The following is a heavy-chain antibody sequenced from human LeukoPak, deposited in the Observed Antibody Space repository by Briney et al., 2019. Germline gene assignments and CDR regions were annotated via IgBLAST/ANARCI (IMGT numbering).Heavy chain of an antibody. CDR1: GFSLSTSGVG. V-gene: IGHV2-5*01. Sequence: SGPTLVNPTQTLTLTCTFSGFSLSTSGVGVGWIRQPPGKALEWLALIYWNDDKRYSPSLKSRLTITKDTSKNQVVLTMTNMDPVDTATYYCAHIILDYDFWSGYFEYNWFDPWGQGALVTVSS. CDR3: AHIILDYDFWSGYFEYNWFDP. J-gene: IGHJ5*02. D-gene: IGHD3-3*01. CDR2: IYWNDDK.